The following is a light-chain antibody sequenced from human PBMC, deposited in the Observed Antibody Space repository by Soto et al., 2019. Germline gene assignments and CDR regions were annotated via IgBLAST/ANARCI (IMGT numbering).Light chain of an antibody. CDR1: QSVSSY. CDR3: QHRSNWPLT. CDR2: DAS. Sequence: DIVLTQSPVTLSLSPGERATLSCRASQSVSSYLAWYQQKPGQAPRLLIYDASNSATGIPARFSGSGSGTDFPLTSSSLEPEDFAVYYCQHRSNWPLTFGGGTKVDI. J-gene: IGKJ4*01. V-gene: IGKV3-11*01.